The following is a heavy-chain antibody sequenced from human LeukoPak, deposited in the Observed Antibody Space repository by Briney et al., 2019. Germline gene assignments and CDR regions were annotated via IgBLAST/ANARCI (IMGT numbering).Heavy chain of an antibody. V-gene: IGHV4-59*08. CDR1: GGSISSYY. D-gene: IGHD3-16*01. CDR2: IYYSGST. Sequence: SETLSLTCTVSGGSISSYYWSWIRQPPGKGLEWIGYIYYSGSTNYNPSLKSRVTISVDTSKNQFSLKLSSVTAADTAVYYCARRPGAYVGGHDYWGQGTLVTVSS. CDR3: ARRPGAYVGGHDY. J-gene: IGHJ4*02.